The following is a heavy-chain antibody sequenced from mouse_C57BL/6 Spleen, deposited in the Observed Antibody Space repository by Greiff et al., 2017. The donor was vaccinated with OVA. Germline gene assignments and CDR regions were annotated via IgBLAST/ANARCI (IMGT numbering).Heavy chain of an antibody. CDR3: TRSPRRGYAMDY. CDR2: IDPETGGP. J-gene: IGHJ4*01. Sequence: VQLQESGAELVRPGASVTLSCKASGYTFTDYEMHWVKQTPVHGLEWIGAIDPETGGPAYNQKFKGKAILTADKSSSTAYMELRSLTSEDSAVYYCTRSPRRGYAMDYWGQGTSVTVSS. CDR1: GYTFTDYE. V-gene: IGHV1-15*01. D-gene: IGHD2-12*01.